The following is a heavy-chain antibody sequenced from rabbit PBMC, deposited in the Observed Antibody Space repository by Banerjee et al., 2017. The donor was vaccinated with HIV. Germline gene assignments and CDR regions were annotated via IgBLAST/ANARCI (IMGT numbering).Heavy chain of an antibody. V-gene: IGHV1S45*01. CDR1: GFTLSSSYW. CDR2: IYTGDGST. Sequence: QEQLVESGGGLVQPGGSLTLTCTASGFTLSSSYWICWVRQAPGKGLEWIACIYTGDGSTYYTSWVNGRFTISSHNAQNTLYLQLNSLTAADTATYFCARLYAGSSRIFNLWGPGTLVTVS. J-gene: IGHJ4*01. D-gene: IGHD8-1*01. CDR3: ARLYAGSSRIFNL.